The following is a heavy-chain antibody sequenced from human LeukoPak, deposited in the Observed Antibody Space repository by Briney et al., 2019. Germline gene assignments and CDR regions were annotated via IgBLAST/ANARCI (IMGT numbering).Heavy chain of an antibody. Sequence: GGSLRLSCAASGFTFSSYAMSWVRQAPGKGLEWVSAISGSGGSTYYADSVKGRFTVSRDNSKNTLYLQMNSLRAEDTAVYYCAKSKQGANWFDPWGQGTLVTVSS. CDR1: GFTFSSYA. CDR2: ISGSGGST. V-gene: IGHV3-23*01. CDR3: AKSKQGANWFDP. J-gene: IGHJ5*02. D-gene: IGHD1/OR15-1a*01.